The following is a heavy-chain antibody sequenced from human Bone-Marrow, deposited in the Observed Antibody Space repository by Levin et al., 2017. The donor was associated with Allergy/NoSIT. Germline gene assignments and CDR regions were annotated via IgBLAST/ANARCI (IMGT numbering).Heavy chain of an antibody. CDR2: IKKDGSTC. V-gene: IGHV3-7*01. Sequence: GESLKISCAASGFTFSNSWMGWVRQAPGKGLEWVANIKKDGSTCYYVNSVKGRFTVSRDNAENLLYLQMNNLRVEDTALYYCARHGSWNFDFWGQGTLVTVSS. D-gene: IGHD6-13*01. J-gene: IGHJ4*02. CDR1: GFTFSNSW. CDR3: ARHGSWNFDF.